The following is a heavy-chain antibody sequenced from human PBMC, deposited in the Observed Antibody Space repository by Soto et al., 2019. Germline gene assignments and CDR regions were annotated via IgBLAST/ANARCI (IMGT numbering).Heavy chain of an antibody. CDR1: GGSISPYY. J-gene: IGHJ5*02. Sequence: QVQLQESGPGLVKPSETLSLTCTVSGGSISPYYWSWIRQPPGKGLEWVGYIYYGGSTSYNPSLKSPITISRETSKSQISLRLSSVTAADTAVYYCARLGGYYPSLDPWGPGTLVTASS. V-gene: IGHV4-59*08. CDR2: IYYGGST. CDR3: ARLGGYYPSLDP. D-gene: IGHD3-22*01.